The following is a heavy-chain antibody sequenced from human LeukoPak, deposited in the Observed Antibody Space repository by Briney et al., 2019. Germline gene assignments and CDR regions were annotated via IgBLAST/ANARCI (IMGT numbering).Heavy chain of an antibody. J-gene: IGHJ4*02. CDR3: ARVASGVIDY. V-gene: IGHV3-74*01. Sequence: GGSLRLSCTASGFTFSNYWMHWVRQAPGQGLVWVSRISNDGSDTSYADSVKGRFTISRDNAKNTLYLQMNSLRAEDTAVYYCARVASGVIDYWGQGTLVTVSS. CDR2: ISNDGSDT. D-gene: IGHD3-10*01. CDR1: GFTFSNYW.